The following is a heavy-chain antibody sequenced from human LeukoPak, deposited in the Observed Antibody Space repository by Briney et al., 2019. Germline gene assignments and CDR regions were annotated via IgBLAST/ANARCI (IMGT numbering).Heavy chain of an antibody. CDR2: IYHSGST. CDR1: GGSISSGGYY. CDR3: ARVMSRPPLFDY. Sequence: PSQTLSLTCTVSGGSISSGGYYWSWIRQPPGKGLEWIGYIYHSGSTYYNPSLKSRVTISVDRSKNQFSLKLSSVTAADTAVYHCARVMSRPPLFDYWGQGTLVTVSS. V-gene: IGHV4-30-2*01. J-gene: IGHJ4*02. D-gene: IGHD5/OR15-5a*01.